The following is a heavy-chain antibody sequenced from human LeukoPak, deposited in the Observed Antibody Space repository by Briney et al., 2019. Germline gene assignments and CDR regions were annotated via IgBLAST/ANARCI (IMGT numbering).Heavy chain of an antibody. CDR2: MNPNSGNT. Sequence: VSVKVSCKASGYTFTSYDINWVRQATGQGLEWMGWMNPNSGNTGYAQKFQGRVTMTRNTSISTAYMELSSLRSEDTAVYYCARASTYYYGSGSYYPHYWGQGTLVTVSS. CDR3: ARASTYYYGSGSYYPHY. D-gene: IGHD3-10*01. J-gene: IGHJ4*02. CDR1: GYTFTSYD. V-gene: IGHV1-8*01.